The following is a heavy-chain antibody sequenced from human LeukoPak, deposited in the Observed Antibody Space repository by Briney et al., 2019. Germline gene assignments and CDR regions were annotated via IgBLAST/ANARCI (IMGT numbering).Heavy chain of an antibody. D-gene: IGHD2-2*01. CDR2: ISYDGSNK. J-gene: IGHJ6*02. V-gene: IGHV3-30-3*01. Sequence: PGRSLRLSCAASGFTFSSYAMHWVRQAPGKGLEGVAVISYDGSNKYYADSVKGRFTISRDNSKYTLYLQLTSLRAEDTAVYYCATDESPPLAYCSSTSCSSRGDYYYGMDVWGQGTTVTVSS. CDR1: GFTFSSYA. CDR3: ATDESPPLAYCSSTSCSSRGDYYYGMDV.